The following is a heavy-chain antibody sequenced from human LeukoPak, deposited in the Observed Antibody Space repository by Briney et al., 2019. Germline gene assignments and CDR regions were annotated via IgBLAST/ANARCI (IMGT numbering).Heavy chain of an antibody. CDR1: GGTFSSYA. Sequence: GASVKVSCKASGGTFSSYAISWVRQAPGQGLEWMGGIIPIFGTANYAQKFQGRVTITADESTSTAYMELSSLRSEDTAVYYCAIDYDYVWGSYRPVAFDYWGQGTLVTVSS. CDR3: AIDYDYVWGSYRPVAFDY. V-gene: IGHV1-69*13. CDR2: IIPIFGTA. J-gene: IGHJ4*02. D-gene: IGHD3-16*02.